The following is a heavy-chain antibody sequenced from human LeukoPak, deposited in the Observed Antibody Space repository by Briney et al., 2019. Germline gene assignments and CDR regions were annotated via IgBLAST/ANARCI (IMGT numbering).Heavy chain of an antibody. J-gene: IGHJ4*02. CDR2: VSYGGTDK. CDR3: AKADGSGSYFDH. CDR1: GFTFSSYG. V-gene: IGHV3-30*18. D-gene: IGHD3-10*01. Sequence: GVSLRLSCAASGFTFSSYGMHWVRQAPGKGLEWVAVVSYGGTDKYYADSVKGRFTISRDNSKNTLYLQMNSLRTEDTAMYYCAKADGSGSYFDHWGQGTLVPVSS.